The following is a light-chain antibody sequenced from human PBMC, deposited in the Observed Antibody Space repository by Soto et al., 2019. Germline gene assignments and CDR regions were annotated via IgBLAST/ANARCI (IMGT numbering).Light chain of an antibody. CDR1: QSLLYSSNNKNY. CDR3: QKYDSAPFT. J-gene: IGKJ3*01. Sequence: DIVMTQSPNSLAVSLGERATINCKSSQSLLYSSNNKNYFGWYQQKPGQPPKLLISWASTREPGVPDRFSGSGSGTDFSLTIFNLQPDDVATYYCQKYDSAPFTFGPGTRVEIK. V-gene: IGKV4-1*01. CDR2: WAS.